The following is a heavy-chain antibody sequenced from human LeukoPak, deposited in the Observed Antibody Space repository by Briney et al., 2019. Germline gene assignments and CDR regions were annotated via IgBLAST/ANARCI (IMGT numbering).Heavy chain of an antibody. CDR2: ISAYNGNT. CDR3: ARGVSAYSSSYLVFDY. V-gene: IGHV1-18*01. D-gene: IGHD6-6*01. Sequence: GASVKVSCKASGYTFTSYGISWVRQAPGQGLEWMGWISAYNGNTNYAQKLQGRVTMTTDTSTSTAYMELRSLRSDDTAVYYCARGVSAYSSSYLVFDYWGQGTLVTVSS. CDR1: GYTFTSYG. J-gene: IGHJ4*02.